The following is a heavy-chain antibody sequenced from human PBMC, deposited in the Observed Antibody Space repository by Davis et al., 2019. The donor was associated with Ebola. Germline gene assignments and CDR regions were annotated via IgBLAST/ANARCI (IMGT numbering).Heavy chain of an antibody. Sequence: GESLKISCAASGLTFSDYYMSWIRQAPGKGLEWVSYISSSGSTIYYAASVKGRFTISRDNAKNSLYLQMNSLRAEDTAVYYCARAQQLALPDAFDIWGQGTMVTVSS. D-gene: IGHD6-13*01. CDR3: ARAQQLALPDAFDI. CDR1: GLTFSDYY. V-gene: IGHV3-11*01. J-gene: IGHJ3*02. CDR2: ISSSGSTI.